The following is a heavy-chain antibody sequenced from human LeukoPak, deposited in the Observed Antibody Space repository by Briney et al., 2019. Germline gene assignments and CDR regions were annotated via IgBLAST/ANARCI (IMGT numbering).Heavy chain of an antibody. V-gene: IGHV1-69*13. CDR3: ARRGVLAAPSYYYYYMDV. J-gene: IGHJ6*03. Sequence: ASVKVSCKASGGTFSSYAISWVRQAPGQGLEWMGGIIPIFGTANYAQKFQGRVTITADESTSTAYMELSSLRSEDTAVYYCARRGVLAAPSYYYYYMDVWGKGTTVTVSS. CDR2: IIPIFGTA. CDR1: GGTFSSYA. D-gene: IGHD6-6*01.